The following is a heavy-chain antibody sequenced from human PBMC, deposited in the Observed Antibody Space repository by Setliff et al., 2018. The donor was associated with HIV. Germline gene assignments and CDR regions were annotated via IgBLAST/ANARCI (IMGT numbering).Heavy chain of an antibody. D-gene: IGHD1-20*01. V-gene: IGHV4-34*01. J-gene: IGHJ4*02. CDR3: ARVVKGYNWNYFDY. CDR2: INHSGST. CDR1: GGSFSGYY. Sequence: SETLSLTCAVYGGSFSGYYWSWIRQPPGKGLECIGEINHSGSTNHNPSLKSRVTISVDTSKKQFSLRVRSVTAADTAVYYCARVVKGYNWNYFDYWGQGTLVTVSS.